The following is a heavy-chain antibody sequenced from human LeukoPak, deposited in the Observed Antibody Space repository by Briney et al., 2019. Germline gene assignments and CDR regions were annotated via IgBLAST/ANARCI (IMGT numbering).Heavy chain of an antibody. J-gene: IGHJ6*02. CDR2: ISFDGTNK. CDR3: VREVAVSGTENGAFNV. Sequence: PGGSLRLSCAASGFSFSNYAMHWVRQAPGKGLEWVAVISFDGTNKYYADSVKGRLTISRDNFENTLHLQMNSLRAEDTAVYFCVREVAVSGTENGAFNVWGPGTTVTVSS. CDR1: GFSFSNYA. D-gene: IGHD6-19*01. V-gene: IGHV3-30-3*01.